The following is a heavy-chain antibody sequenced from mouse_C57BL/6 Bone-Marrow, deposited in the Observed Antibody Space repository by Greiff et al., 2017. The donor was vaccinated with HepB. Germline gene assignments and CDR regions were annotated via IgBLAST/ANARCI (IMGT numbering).Heavy chain of an antibody. J-gene: IGHJ1*03. CDR2: IWRGGST. Sequence: VQLQESGPGLVQPSQSLSITCTVSGFSLTSYGVHWVRQSPGKGLEWLGVIWRGGSTDYNAAFMSRLSITKDNSKSQVFFKMNSLQADDTAIYYCAKNSYYYGSSYWYFDVWGTGTTVTVSS. V-gene: IGHV2-5*01. CDR3: AKNSYYYGSSYWYFDV. D-gene: IGHD1-1*01. CDR1: GFSLTSYG.